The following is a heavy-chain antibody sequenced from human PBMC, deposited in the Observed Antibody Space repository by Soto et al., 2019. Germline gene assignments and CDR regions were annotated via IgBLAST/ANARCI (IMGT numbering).Heavy chain of an antibody. CDR2: IWYDGSNK. CDR3: ARDLRVVVVPIYYYGMDV. Sequence: GGSLRLSCAASGFTFSSYGMHWVRQAPGKGLEWVAVIWYDGSNKYYADSVKGRFTISRDNSKNTLYLQMNSLRAEDTAVYYCARDLRVVVVPIYYYGMDVWGQGTTVTVSS. J-gene: IGHJ6*02. CDR1: GFTFSSYG. D-gene: IGHD2-2*01. V-gene: IGHV3-33*01.